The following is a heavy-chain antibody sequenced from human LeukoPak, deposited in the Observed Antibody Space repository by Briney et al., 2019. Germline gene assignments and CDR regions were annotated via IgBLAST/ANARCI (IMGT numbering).Heavy chain of an antibody. V-gene: IGHV4-34*01. CDR2: INHSGST. D-gene: IGHD5-18*01. CDR3: ARRGRGCSYGFDY. Sequence: SETLSLTCAVYGGSFSGYYWSWIRQPPGKGLEWIGEINHSGSTNYNPSLKSRVTISVDTSKNQFSLKLSSVTAADTAVYYCARRGRGCSYGFDYWGQGTLVTVSS. CDR1: GGSFSGYY. J-gene: IGHJ4*02.